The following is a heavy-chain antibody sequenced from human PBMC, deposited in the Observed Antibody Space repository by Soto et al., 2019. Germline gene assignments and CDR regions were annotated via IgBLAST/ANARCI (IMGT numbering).Heavy chain of an antibody. CDR1: GFTFSSYA. J-gene: IGHJ4*02. CDR3: ARGSYDFWSGYYDNTWSDY. CDR2: ISSNGGST. Sequence: GGSLRLSCAASGFTFSSYAMHWVRQAPGKGLEYVSAISSNGGSTYYANSVKGRFTISRDNSKNTLYLQMGSLRAEDMAVYYCARGSYDFWSGYYDNTWSDYWGQGTLVTVSS. V-gene: IGHV3-64*01. D-gene: IGHD3-3*01.